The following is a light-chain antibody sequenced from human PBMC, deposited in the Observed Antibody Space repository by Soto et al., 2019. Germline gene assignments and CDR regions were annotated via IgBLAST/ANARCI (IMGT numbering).Light chain of an antibody. Sequence: QSALTQPASGSGSPGQLITISCTGTSSDVGGYNYVSWYQQHPGKAPKLMIYDVSNRPSGVSNRFSGSKSGNTASLTISGLQAEDEADYYCSSYTSSSTLLYVFGTGTKVTVL. V-gene: IGLV2-14*01. CDR2: DVS. CDR1: SSDVGGYNY. CDR3: SSYTSSSTLLYV. J-gene: IGLJ1*01.